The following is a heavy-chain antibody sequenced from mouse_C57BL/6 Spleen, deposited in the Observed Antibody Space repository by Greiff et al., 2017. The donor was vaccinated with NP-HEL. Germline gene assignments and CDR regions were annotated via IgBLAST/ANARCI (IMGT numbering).Heavy chain of an antibody. J-gene: IGHJ4*01. D-gene: IGHD2-3*01. V-gene: IGHV5-9*01. CDR1: GFTFSSYT. CDR2: ISGGGGNT. CDR3: ARDYDGYYYAMDY. Sequence: EVKLMESGGGLVKPGGSLKLSCAASGFTFSSYTMSWVRQTPEKRLEWVATISGGGGNTYYPDSVKGRFTISSDNAKNTLYLQMSSLRSEDTALYYCARDYDGYYYAMDYWGQGTSVTVSS.